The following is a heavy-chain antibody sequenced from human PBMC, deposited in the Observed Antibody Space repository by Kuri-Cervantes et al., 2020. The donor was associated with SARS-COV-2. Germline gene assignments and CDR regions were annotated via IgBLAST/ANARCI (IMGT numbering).Heavy chain of an antibody. CDR1: GFTFSDYY. V-gene: IGHV3-11*06. D-gene: IGHD4-17*01. Sequence: GESLKISCAVSGFTFSDYYMSWIRQAPGKGLEWVSYISSSSSYTNYADSVKGRFTISRDNAKNSLYLQMNSLRNEDTAVYYCARDGVKDDYGFSSYWGQGTLVTVSS. CDR2: ISSSSSYT. J-gene: IGHJ4*02. CDR3: ARDGVKDDYGFSSY.